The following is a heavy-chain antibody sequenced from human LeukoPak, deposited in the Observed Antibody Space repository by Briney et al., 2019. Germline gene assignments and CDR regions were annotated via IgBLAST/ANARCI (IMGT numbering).Heavy chain of an antibody. J-gene: IGHJ2*01. CDR1: GYTFISYG. V-gene: IGHV1-18*01. D-gene: IGHD2-21*02. CDR3: ARGLGVVTAQSEQPKPRYFDL. CDR2: ISGYNGNT. Sequence: ASVKVSCRASGYTFISYGISWVRQAPGQGLEWMGWISGYNGNTNYAQNLQGRVTMTTDTSTSTAYMELRSLRSDDTAVYYCARGLGVVTAQSEQPKPRYFDLWGRGTQVTVSS.